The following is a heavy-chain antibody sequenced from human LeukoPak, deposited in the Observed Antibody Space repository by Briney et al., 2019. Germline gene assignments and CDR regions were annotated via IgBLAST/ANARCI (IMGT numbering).Heavy chain of an antibody. CDR1: GFTFDDYA. CDR2: ISWNSGSI. V-gene: IGHV3-9*01. J-gene: IGHJ4*02. Sequence: GGSLRLSCAASGFTFDDYAMHWVRQAPGKGLEWVSGISWNSGSIGYADSVKGRFTISRDNAKNSLYLQMNSLRAEDTALYYCARFVVVTATKYYFDYWGQGTLVTVSS. D-gene: IGHD2-21*02. CDR3: ARFVVVTATKYYFDY.